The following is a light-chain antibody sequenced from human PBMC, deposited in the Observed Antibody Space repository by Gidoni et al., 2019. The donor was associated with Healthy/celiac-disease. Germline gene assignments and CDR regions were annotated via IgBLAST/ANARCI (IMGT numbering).Light chain of an antibody. CDR2: WAS. CDR1: QSVLYTSNNKNY. CDR3: QQYYNSPPT. J-gene: IGKJ5*01. V-gene: IGKV4-1*01. Sequence: IVLTQSLDFLPASLGETVSINCKSSQSVLYTSNNKNYLARYQQKPGQPTKLLIYWASTRGSGVPDQVRGSGSGTDFAHTISKLQARDVAVYCCQQYYNSPPTFGQGTRLEIK.